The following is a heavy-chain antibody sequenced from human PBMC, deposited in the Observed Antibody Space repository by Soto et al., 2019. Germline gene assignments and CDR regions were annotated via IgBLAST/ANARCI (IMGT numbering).Heavy chain of an antibody. D-gene: IGHD1-20*01. CDR1: GFTFNNYA. Sequence: EVLLLESGGGLVQPGGSLKLSCAASGFTFNNYAMTWVRQTPGKGLEWVSAISGGGGSTYYADSVKGRFTISRDNSKKALYLQMISLRVEDTAIYYCAKDYNGIRNFDYWGQGTLVTGSS. CDR3: AKDYNGIRNFDY. V-gene: IGHV3-23*01. J-gene: IGHJ4*02. CDR2: ISGGGGST.